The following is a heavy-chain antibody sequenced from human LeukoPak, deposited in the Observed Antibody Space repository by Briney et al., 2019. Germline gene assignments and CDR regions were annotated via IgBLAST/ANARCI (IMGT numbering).Heavy chain of an antibody. J-gene: IGHJ3*02. Sequence: GGSLGLSCVASGSTFSTYWMTWVRQAPGRGLEWVANIKQDGGEKSYVDSVKGRFTISRDNAKNSLYLQMNSLRAEDTALYYCAKDTYDYVWGSYRSNAFDIWGQGTMVTVSS. CDR2: IKQDGGEK. V-gene: IGHV3-7*03. CDR1: GSTFSTYW. CDR3: AKDTYDYVWGSYRSNAFDI. D-gene: IGHD3-16*02.